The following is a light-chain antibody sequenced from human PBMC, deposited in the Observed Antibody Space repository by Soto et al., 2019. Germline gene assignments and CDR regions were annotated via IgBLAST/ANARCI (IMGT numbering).Light chain of an antibody. CDR3: SSYSTMGTYV. J-gene: IGLJ1*01. V-gene: IGLV2-14*01. CDR2: EVS. CDR1: SGDVGRYDY. Sequence: QSALTQPASVSGSPGQSVTISCTGTSGDVGRYDYVSWYQQHPGKAPKLMVSEVSHRPSGVSNRFSGSKSGNTASLTISGLQAEDEADYYCSSYSTMGTYVFGAGTKVTVL.